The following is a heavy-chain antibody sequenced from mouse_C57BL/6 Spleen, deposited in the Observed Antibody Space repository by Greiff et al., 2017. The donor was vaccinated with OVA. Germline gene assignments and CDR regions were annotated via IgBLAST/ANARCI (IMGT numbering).Heavy chain of an antibody. J-gene: IGHJ1*03. D-gene: IGHD1-1*01. Sequence: QVQLQQPGAELVKPGASVKLSCKASGYTFTSYWMHWVKQRPGQGLEWIGMIHPNSGSTNYNEKFKSKATLTEDKSSSTAYMQLSSLTSEDSAVYDCAREYYGSSYGYFDVWGTGTTVTVSS. V-gene: IGHV1-64*01. CDR3: AREYYGSSYGYFDV. CDR1: GYTFTSYW. CDR2: IHPNSGST.